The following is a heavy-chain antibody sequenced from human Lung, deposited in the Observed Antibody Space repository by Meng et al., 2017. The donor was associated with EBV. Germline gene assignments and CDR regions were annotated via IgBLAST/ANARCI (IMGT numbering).Heavy chain of an antibody. D-gene: IGHD2-2*01. J-gene: IGHJ4*02. CDR2: IYYSGST. CDR3: ARGGTSSAPFDY. CDR1: GGSSSSKNYY. V-gene: IGHV4-31*03. Sequence: QVQLQEPGPGMVKPSQTLSLTCTVSGGSSSSKNYYWSWIRQHPGKGLEWIGYIYYSGSTYYNPSLKSRVTISVDTSKNQFSLSLNSVTAADTAVYYCARGGTSSAPFDYWGQETLVTVSS.